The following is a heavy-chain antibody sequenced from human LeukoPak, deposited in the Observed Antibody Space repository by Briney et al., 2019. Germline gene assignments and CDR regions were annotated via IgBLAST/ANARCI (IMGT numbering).Heavy chain of an antibody. D-gene: IGHD6-6*01. CDR2: INHDGST. Sequence: ASETLSLTCAVYGGSFSDYYWSWIRQPPGKGLEWIGEINHDGSTNYNPSLKSRVTILVDTSKNQFSLKLSSVTAADTAVYYCAPLSARLYWFDPWGQGTLVTVSS. V-gene: IGHV4-34*01. J-gene: IGHJ5*02. CDR3: APLSARLYWFDP. CDR1: GGSFSDYY.